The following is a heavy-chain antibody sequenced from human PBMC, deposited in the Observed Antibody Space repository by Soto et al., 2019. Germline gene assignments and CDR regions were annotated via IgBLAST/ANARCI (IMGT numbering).Heavy chain of an antibody. CDR1: GFTFSSYG. CDR3: AKDRTVVAPASISDWFDP. D-gene: IGHD2-2*01. CDR2: ISYDGSDQ. J-gene: IGHJ5*02. Sequence: HPGGSLRLSCAASGFTFSSYGMHWVRQAPGKGLEWVAVISYDGSDQYYAASVKGRFTISRDNSKNTLDLQMNSLRIEDTAVYFYAKDRTVVAPASISDWFDPWGQGTLVTVSS. V-gene: IGHV3-30*18.